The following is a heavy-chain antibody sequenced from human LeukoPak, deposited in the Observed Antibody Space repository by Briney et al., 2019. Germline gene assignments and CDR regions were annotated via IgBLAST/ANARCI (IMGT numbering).Heavy chain of an antibody. V-gene: IGHV3-48*04. CDR3: ARDRGGSYSAIDY. CDR1: GFTFSSYS. D-gene: IGHD2-15*01. J-gene: IGHJ4*02. CDR2: ISSSSITI. Sequence: SGGSLRLSCAASGFTFSSYSLNWVRQAPGKGLEWVSFISSSSITIYYADSVKGRFTISRDNAEKSLYLQMNSLRAEDTAVYYCARDRGGSYSAIDYWGQGILVTVSS.